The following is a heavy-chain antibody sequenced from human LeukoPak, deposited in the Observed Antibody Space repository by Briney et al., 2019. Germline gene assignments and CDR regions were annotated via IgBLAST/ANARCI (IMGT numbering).Heavy chain of an antibody. CDR1: GYTFTGYY. CDR3: AFIPKRTKLRYSDY. J-gene: IGHJ4*02. V-gene: IGHV1-2*02. D-gene: IGHD3-22*01. CDR2: INPNSGGT. Sequence: ASVKASCKASGYTFTGYYMHWVRQAPGQGREWMGWINPNSGGTNYAQKFQGRVTMTRDTSISTAYMELSRLRSDDTAVYYCAFIPKRTKLRYSDYWGQGTLVTVSS.